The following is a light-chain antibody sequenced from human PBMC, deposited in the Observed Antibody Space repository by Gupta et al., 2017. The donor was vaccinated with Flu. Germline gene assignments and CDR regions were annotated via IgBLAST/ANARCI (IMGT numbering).Light chain of an antibody. CDR3: QQYNNWPRT. Sequence: EIVMTQSPATLSVSPGERATLSCRASQSVSSKLAWYQQKFGQAPRLLISGASTRATGIPARFSGSGSGTEFTLTISSLQSEDFAVYYCQQYNNWPRTFGQGTKVEIK. J-gene: IGKJ1*01. CDR1: QSVSSK. V-gene: IGKV3-15*01. CDR2: GAS.